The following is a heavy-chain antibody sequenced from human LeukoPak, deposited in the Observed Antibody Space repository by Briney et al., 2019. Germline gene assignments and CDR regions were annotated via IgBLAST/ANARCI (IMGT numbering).Heavy chain of an antibody. V-gene: IGHV4-34*01. Sequence: SETPSLTCAVYGGSFSGYYWSWIRQPPGKGLEWIGEINHSGSTNYNPSLKSRVTISVDTSKNQFSLKLSSVTAADTAVYYCARDRSSCSGGSCTEVLDYWGQGTLVTVSS. CDR2: INHSGST. J-gene: IGHJ4*02. CDR3: ARDRSSCSGGSCTEVLDY. CDR1: GGSFSGYY. D-gene: IGHD2-15*01.